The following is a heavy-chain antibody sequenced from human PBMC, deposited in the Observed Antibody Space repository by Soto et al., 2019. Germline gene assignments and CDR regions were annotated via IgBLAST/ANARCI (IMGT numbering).Heavy chain of an antibody. Sequence: QVQLVQSGAEVKKPGASVKVSCKASGYSFTSYGISWVRQAPGQGLERMGWISVYNGNTNYAQKFQGRVTMTTYPSTSTAYMELRSLRSDDTAVYYCAREYSTGWYYFDYWGQGTLVTVSS. CDR1: GYSFTSYG. CDR2: ISVYNGNT. V-gene: IGHV1-18*04. CDR3: AREYSTGWYYFDY. J-gene: IGHJ4*02. D-gene: IGHD6-19*01.